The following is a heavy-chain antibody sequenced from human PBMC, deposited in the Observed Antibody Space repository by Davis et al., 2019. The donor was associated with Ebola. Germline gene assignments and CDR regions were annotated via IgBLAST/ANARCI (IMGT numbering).Heavy chain of an antibody. D-gene: IGHD5-18*01. CDR2: IKQDGSEK. J-gene: IGHJ3*02. CDR1: GGSVGSDY. Sequence: PSETLSLTCSVSGGSVGSDYWSWVRQAPGKGLEWVANIKQDGSEKYYVDSVEGRFTISRDNAKNSLYLQMNSLRAEDTAMYYCARDPDTAMASDAFDIWGQGTMVTVSS. CDR3: ARDPDTAMASDAFDI. V-gene: IGHV3-7*01.